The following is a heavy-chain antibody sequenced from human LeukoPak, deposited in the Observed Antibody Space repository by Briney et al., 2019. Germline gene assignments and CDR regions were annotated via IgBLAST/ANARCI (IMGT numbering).Heavy chain of an antibody. D-gene: IGHD1-26*01. CDR2: IFYSGST. J-gene: IGHJ6*03. V-gene: IGHV4-39*07. CDR3: ARDFDSGRSPGGYYYYYMDV. CDR1: SGSISTSNYY. Sequence: KPSETLSLTCTVSSGSISTSNYYWGWVRQPPGKALEWIGNIFYSGSTYYSPSLKSRVTISLDTSRNQFSLKLNSVTAADTAVYYCARDFDSGRSPGGYYYYYMDVWGKGTTVTISS.